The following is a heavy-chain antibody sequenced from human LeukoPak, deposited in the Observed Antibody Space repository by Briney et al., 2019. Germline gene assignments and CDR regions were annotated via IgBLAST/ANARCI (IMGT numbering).Heavy chain of an antibody. J-gene: IGHJ4*02. CDR3: AKEETVAGFFEY. D-gene: IGHD6-19*01. CDR2: ISNDGGQK. Sequence: GRSLRLSCAASGFAFSSYGIHWVRQAPGKGLEWLAVISNDGGQKYYADSMKGRFTISRDNSKNTLYLQMNSLRTEDTAVYYCAKEETVAGFFEYWGQGTLVTVSS. CDR1: GFAFSSYG. V-gene: IGHV3-30*18.